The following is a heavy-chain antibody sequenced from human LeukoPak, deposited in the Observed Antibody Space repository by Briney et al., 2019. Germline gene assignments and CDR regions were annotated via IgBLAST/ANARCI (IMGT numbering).Heavy chain of an antibody. CDR3: ARADFIDAGPYVIAP. D-gene: IGHD3-3*01. Sequence: GAPVRVSCKTSGYTFTDYYIHWVRQAPGQGLEWMGWINTKTGRTSFARTFQGRVTLTRDPSITTVYMDMAWLTSDDTAIYFCARADFIDAGPYVIAPWGQGTLVTVSS. J-gene: IGHJ5*02. V-gene: IGHV1-2*02. CDR2: INTKTGRT. CDR1: GYTFTDYY.